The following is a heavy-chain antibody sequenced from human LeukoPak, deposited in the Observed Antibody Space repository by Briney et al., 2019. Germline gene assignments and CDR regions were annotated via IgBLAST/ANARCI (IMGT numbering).Heavy chain of an antibody. CDR1: GYTFTSYY. V-gene: IGHV1-46*01. CDR2: INPSGGST. Sequence: ASVKVSCKASGYTFTSYYMHWVRQAPGQRLEWMRIINPSGGSTSYAQKFQGRVTMTRDTSTSTVYMELSSLRSEDTAVYYCARDMGYGSGWYPFSSYFDYWGQGTLVTVSS. CDR3: ARDMGYGSGWYPFSSYFDY. J-gene: IGHJ4*02. D-gene: IGHD6-19*01.